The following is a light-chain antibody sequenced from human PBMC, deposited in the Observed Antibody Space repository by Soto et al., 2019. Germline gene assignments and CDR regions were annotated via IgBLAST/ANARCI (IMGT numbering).Light chain of an antibody. CDR2: DAS. Sequence: DIKMTQSPSSLSAFAGDRVTITCQASQDISNYLNWYQQKPGKAPKLLIYDASNLETGVPSRFSGSGSGTDFTFTISSLQPEDIATYHCQQYDNLLTFGQGTRLEIK. J-gene: IGKJ5*01. V-gene: IGKV1-33*01. CDR3: QQYDNLLT. CDR1: QDISNY.